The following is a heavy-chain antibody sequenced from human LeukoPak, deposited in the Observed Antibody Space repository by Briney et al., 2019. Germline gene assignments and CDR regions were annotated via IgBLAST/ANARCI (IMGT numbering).Heavy chain of an antibody. CDR3: ARVEYYYDSSGSLFDY. CDR2: ISYDGSNK. D-gene: IGHD3-22*01. Sequence: PGGSLRLSCAASGFTFSSYAMHWVRQAPGKGLEWVAVISYDGSNKYYADSVKGRFTISRDNSKDTLYLQMNSLRAEDTAVYYCARVEYYYDSSGSLFDYWGQGTLVTVSS. V-gene: IGHV3-30-3*01. J-gene: IGHJ4*02. CDR1: GFTFSSYA.